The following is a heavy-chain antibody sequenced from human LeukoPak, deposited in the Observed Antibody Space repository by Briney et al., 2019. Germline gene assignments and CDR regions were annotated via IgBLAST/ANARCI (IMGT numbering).Heavy chain of an antibody. CDR3: TRDQRKYCSRTTCFVFDI. V-gene: IGHV3-23*01. D-gene: IGHD2-2*01. CDR1: TFIFSDYA. CDR2: ISGGGDAT. J-gene: IGHJ3*02. Sequence: GGSLRLSCAVSTFIFSDYAMTWVRQAPGEGLEWVSTISGGGDATYYAHSVKGRFAVSRDNSKKTLYLQLNSLRAEDTAVYYCTRDQRKYCSRTTCFVFDIWGQGTVVSVSS.